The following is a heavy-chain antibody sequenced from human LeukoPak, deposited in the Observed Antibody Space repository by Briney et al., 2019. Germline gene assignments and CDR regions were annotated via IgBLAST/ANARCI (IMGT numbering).Heavy chain of an antibody. J-gene: IGHJ6*02. CDR3: AKDPGPPHYYYGMDV. Sequence: GGSLRLSCAASGFIFTNYFMSWVRQAPGRGLEWVASIKHDGSEKYYVDSVRGRFTISRDNTMNSLYLQMSSLRAEDTAVYYCAKDPGPPHYYYGMDVWGQGTTVTVSS. CDR1: GFIFTNYF. V-gene: IGHV3-7*01. CDR2: IKHDGSEK.